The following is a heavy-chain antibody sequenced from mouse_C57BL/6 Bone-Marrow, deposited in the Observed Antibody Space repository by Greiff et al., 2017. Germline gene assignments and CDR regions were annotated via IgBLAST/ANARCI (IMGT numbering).Heavy chain of an antibody. J-gene: IGHJ1*03. CDR1: GYTFTSYW. D-gene: IGHD1-1*01. V-gene: IGHV1-7*01. CDR2: INPSSGYT. Sequence: VQLVESGAELAKPGASVKLSCKASGYTFTSYWMHWVKQRPGQGLEWIGYINPSSGYTKYNQKFKDKATLTADKSSSTAYMQLSSLTYEDSAVYYCATAYYGSSYVWYFDVWGTGTTVTVSS. CDR3: ATAYYGSSYVWYFDV.